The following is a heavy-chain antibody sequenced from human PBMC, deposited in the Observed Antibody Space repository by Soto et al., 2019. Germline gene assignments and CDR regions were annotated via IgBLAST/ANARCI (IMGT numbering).Heavy chain of an antibody. CDR2: ISGHGDNT. CDR1: GFTFSTFA. D-gene: IGHD6-13*01. Sequence: GGSLRLSCTASGFTFSTFAVSWVRQAPGKGLEWASTISGHGDNTYYADSVKGRFTISRDNSRNTLFLQMNALRAEDTAVYYCAKGNAGYSSSWYRDNWFDPWGQGTLVTVSS. J-gene: IGHJ5*02. V-gene: IGHV3-23*01. CDR3: AKGNAGYSSSWYRDNWFDP.